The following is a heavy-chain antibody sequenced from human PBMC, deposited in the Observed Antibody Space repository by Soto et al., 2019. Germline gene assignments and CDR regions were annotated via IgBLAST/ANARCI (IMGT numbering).Heavy chain of an antibody. Sequence: QVQLQESGPGLVKPSETLSLTCTVSGGSINSYYWSWIRQPPGKGLEWIGSLSYSGNFYYNPSLKSRISISVDTSKNQFSLTLTSVAAADTAVYYCARQSCSGGGCYSGTQDWYFSLWGRGTLVTVSS. V-gene: IGHV4-59*01. CDR2: LSYSGNF. CDR1: GGSINSYY. CDR3: ARQSCSGGGCYSGTQDWYFSL. D-gene: IGHD2-15*01. J-gene: IGHJ2*01.